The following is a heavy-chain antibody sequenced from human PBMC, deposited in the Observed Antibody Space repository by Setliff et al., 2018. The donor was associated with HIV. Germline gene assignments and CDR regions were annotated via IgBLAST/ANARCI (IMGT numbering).Heavy chain of an antibody. CDR2: IYTNGAT. Sequence: PSETLSLTCTVSGGSISSGPYFWSWIRQPAGKAVEWMGHIYTNGATKYNPSLKSRVTISRDTSKNQLSLKLTSVTAADTAVYYCARAKGYDYYMDVWGRGTTVTVSS. CDR1: GGSISSGPYF. CDR3: ARAKGYDYYMDV. V-gene: IGHV4-61*09. J-gene: IGHJ6*03. D-gene: IGHD2-15*01.